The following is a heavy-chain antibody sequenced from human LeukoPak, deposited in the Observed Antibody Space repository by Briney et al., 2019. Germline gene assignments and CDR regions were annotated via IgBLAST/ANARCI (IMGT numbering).Heavy chain of an antibody. CDR1: RFTFSDYY. D-gene: IGHD2-2*01. J-gene: IGHJ4*02. CDR2: ISNSGSST. Sequence: GGSLRLSCAASRFTFSDYYMVWIRQAPGKGLEWVSYISNSGSSTKYADSVKGRFTISRDNAKNSLSLQMNSVRPEDTAVYYCERADRTSWFDYWGQGTLVTVSS. V-gene: IGHV3-11*05. CDR3: ERADRTSWFDY.